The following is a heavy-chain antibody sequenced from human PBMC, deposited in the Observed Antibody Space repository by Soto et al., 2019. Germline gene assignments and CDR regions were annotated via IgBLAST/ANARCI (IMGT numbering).Heavy chain of an antibody. V-gene: IGHV1-18*01. CDR3: AREGGTMGAGWFDP. Sequence: ASVKVSCKGSGYTFNIYAIHWMRQAPGQRLEWMGWINVGNGNTNYAQKLQDRVTMTTDTSTSTAYMELRSLRSDDTAVYYCAREGGTMGAGWFDPWGQGTLVTVSS. CDR1: GYTFNIYA. CDR2: INVGNGNT. J-gene: IGHJ5*02. D-gene: IGHD3-10*01.